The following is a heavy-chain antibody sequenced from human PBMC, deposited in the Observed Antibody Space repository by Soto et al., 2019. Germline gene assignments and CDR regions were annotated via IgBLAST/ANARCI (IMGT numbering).Heavy chain of an antibody. Sequence: TGGSLRLSCAGSGFTFNSYAMTWVRQAPGKGLEWVSSIGGSGGGTFYAESVKGRFTISRDISTNTLFLQMKSLRIEDTAMYYCARVANIEDAFDIWGQGTMVTVSS. V-gene: IGHV3-23*01. J-gene: IGHJ3*02. CDR3: ARVANIEDAFDI. CDR1: GFTFNSYA. CDR2: IGGSGGGT.